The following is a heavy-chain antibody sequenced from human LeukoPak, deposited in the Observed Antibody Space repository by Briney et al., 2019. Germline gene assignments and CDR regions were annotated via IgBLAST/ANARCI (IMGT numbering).Heavy chain of an antibody. Sequence: ASVKVSCKASGYTFTGYYIHWVRQAPGQGLKWMGWINPNSGGTIYAQKFQGRVTMTRDTSISTAYMELSRLRSDDTAVYYCAREGYDSSGFGFDYWGQGTLVTVSS. CDR3: AREGYDSSGFGFDY. CDR2: INPNSGGT. CDR1: GYTFTGYY. D-gene: IGHD3-22*01. J-gene: IGHJ4*02. V-gene: IGHV1-2*02.